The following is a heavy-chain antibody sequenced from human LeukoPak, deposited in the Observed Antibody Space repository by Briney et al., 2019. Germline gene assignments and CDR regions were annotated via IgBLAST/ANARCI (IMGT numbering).Heavy chain of an antibody. CDR1: GYTLTELS. Sequence: ASVKVSCKVSGYTLTELSMHWVRQAPGKGLERKGGFDPEDNEGIYAQKFQGRVTMTEDTSTDTAYMELSSLRSEDTAVYYCATGRELPVDYWGQGNLVTVSS. CDR2: FDPEDNEG. CDR3: ATGRELPVDY. V-gene: IGHV1-24*01. J-gene: IGHJ4*02. D-gene: IGHD1-26*01.